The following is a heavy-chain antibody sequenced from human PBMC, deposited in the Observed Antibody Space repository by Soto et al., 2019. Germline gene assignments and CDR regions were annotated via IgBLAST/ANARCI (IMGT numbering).Heavy chain of an antibody. CDR2: ISSSSSYI. V-gene: IGHV3-21*01. Sequence: GGSLRLSCAASGFTFSSYSMNWVRQAPGKGLEWVSSISSSSSYIYYADSVKGRFTISRDNAKNSLYLQMNSPRAEDTAVYYCARDPGYCTNGVCPANDYWGQGTLVTVSS. J-gene: IGHJ4*02. D-gene: IGHD2-8*01. CDR3: ARDPGYCTNGVCPANDY. CDR1: GFTFSSYS.